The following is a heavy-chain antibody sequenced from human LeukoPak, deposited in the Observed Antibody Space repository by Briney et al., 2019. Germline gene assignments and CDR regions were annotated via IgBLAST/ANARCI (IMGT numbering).Heavy chain of an antibody. V-gene: IGHV3-21*04. J-gene: IGHJ5*02. CDR2: SSRTDNT. CDR1: GYTFSDHS. Sequence: PGGSLRLSCADSGYTFSDHSMIWVRQAPGRGLEWVSSSSRTDNTYYADSLRGRFTISRDNAKNSLYLQMNSLRAEDTAVYYCAKLNTYYDFWSGHYRWFDAWGQGTLVTVSS. CDR3: AKLNTYYDFWSGHYRWFDA. D-gene: IGHD3-3*01.